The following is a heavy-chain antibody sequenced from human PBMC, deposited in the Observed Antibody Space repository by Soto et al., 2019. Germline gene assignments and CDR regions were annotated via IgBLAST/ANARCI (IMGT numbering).Heavy chain of an antibody. CDR1: GFTFGDYA. CDR2: IRSKAYGGTT. J-gene: IGHJ3*02. D-gene: IGHD3-3*01. CDR3: TRDVYYDFWSPNAFDI. V-gene: IGHV3-49*03. Sequence: GVSLRLSCTASGFTFGDYAMSWFRQAPGKGLEWVGFIRSKAYGGTTEYAASVKGRFTISRDDSKSIAYLQMNSLKTEDTAVYYCTRDVYYDFWSPNAFDIWGQGTMVTVSS.